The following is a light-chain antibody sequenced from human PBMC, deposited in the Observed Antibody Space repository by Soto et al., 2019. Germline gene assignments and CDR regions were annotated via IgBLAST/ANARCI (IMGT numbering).Light chain of an antibody. CDR2: DTS. V-gene: IGKV1-39*01. CDR1: QNINKK. CDR3: QQSFHTPYT. J-gene: IGKJ2*01. Sequence: DIQMTQSPSSLSASVGDRVTISCRASQNINKKLNWYQQKSGKAPNLLIYDTSTFQSGVPSRFSGSGSGTDFTLAITNLQPEDFATYYCQQSFHTPYTFGQATKLEI.